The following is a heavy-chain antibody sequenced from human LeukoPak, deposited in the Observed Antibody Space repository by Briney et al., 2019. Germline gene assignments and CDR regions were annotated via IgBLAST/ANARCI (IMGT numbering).Heavy chain of an antibody. Sequence: ASVKVSCKTSGYSFTGYYMHWVRQAPGHGLEWMGWINPNSGGTNYAQTFQGRVTMTRDTSISTAYMELSGLISDDTAVYYCARERGYCSGSTCSTSDAFDIWGQGTMVTVSS. CDR3: ARERGYCSGSTCSTSDAFDI. J-gene: IGHJ3*02. V-gene: IGHV1-2*02. CDR2: INPNSGGT. CDR1: GYSFTGYY. D-gene: IGHD2-2*02.